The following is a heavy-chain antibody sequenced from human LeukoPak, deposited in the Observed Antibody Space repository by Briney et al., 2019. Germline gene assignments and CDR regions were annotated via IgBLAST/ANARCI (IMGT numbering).Heavy chain of an antibody. D-gene: IGHD3-10*01. CDR1: GFTFDGYA. CDR2: ISGDGGST. CDR3: AKGVPYGSGSYYNPKYYYYMDV. V-gene: IGHV3-43*02. Sequence: GGSLRLSCAASGFTFDGYAMYWVRQAPGKGLEWVSLISGDGGSTYYADSVEGRFTISRDNSKNSLSLQMNSLGTEDTALYYCAKGVPYGSGSYYNPKYYYYMDVWGKGTTVTVSS. J-gene: IGHJ6*03.